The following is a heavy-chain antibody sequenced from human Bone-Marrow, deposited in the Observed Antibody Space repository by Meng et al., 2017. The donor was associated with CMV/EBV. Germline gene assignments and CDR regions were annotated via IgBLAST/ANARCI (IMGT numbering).Heavy chain of an antibody. Sequence: GESLKISCAASGFTFSSYAMSWVRQAPGKGLEWVSAISGSGGSTYYADSVKGRFTISRDNSKNTLYLQMNSLRAEDTAVYYCAKVGKIVVVPAAIPSYFDYWGQGTRVTVSS. J-gene: IGHJ4*02. D-gene: IGHD2-2*02. CDR3: AKVGKIVVVPAAIPSYFDY. CDR2: ISGSGGST. CDR1: GFTFSSYA. V-gene: IGHV3-23*01.